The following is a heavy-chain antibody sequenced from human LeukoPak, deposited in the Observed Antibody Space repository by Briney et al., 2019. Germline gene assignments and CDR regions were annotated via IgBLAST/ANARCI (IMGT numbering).Heavy chain of an antibody. J-gene: IGHJ4*02. CDR3: ARADSGYHFDY. Sequence: PSETLSLTCTVSGGSISSYYWSWIRQPPGKGLEWIGYIYHSGSTYYNPSLKSRVTISVDRSKNQFSLKLSSVTAADTAVYYCARADSGYHFDYWGQGTLVTVSS. D-gene: IGHD3-22*01. V-gene: IGHV4-59*12. CDR2: IYHSGST. CDR1: GGSISSYY.